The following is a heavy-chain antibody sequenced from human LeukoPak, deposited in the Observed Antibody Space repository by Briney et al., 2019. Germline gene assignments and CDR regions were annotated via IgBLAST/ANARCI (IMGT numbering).Heavy chain of an antibody. V-gene: IGHV1-46*01. D-gene: IGHD6-19*01. CDR3: ASKDSSGWYEEA. Sequence: VSVKVSCKASGYTFTTYYMHWVRQAPGQGLEWMGVINPSGGRTSYAQKFQGRVTMTRDTSTSTVYMELSSLRSEDTAVYYCASKDSSGWYEEAWGQGTLVTVSS. J-gene: IGHJ5*02. CDR1: GYTFTTYY. CDR2: INPSGGRT.